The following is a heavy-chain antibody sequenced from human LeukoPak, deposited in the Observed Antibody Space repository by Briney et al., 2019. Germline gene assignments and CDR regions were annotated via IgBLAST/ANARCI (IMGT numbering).Heavy chain of an antibody. CDR1: GFTFSRYE. V-gene: IGHV3-48*03. CDR2: ISSSGSTI. D-gene: IGHD3-9*01. J-gene: IGHJ4*02. CDR3: ARQDYDILTGYYRYFDY. Sequence: GGSLRPSCAASGFTFSRYEMNWVRQAQGNGREWVSSISSSGSTIYYADSVKGRFTISRDNANNSLCLQMNRLRAEDTAVYYGARQDYDILTGYYRYFDYWGQGTLVTVSS.